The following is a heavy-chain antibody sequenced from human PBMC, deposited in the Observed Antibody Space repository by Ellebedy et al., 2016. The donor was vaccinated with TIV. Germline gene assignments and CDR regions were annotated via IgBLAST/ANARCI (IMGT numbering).Heavy chain of an antibody. J-gene: IGHJ3*02. D-gene: IGHD5-18*01. Sequence: SVKVSCKASGGTLNSYVISWVRQAPGQGLEWMGRIIPIYGTENYAQKFQGRVIFTADESRSTAHMEVSRLRYEDTAIYYCARGRGHSEAYGHRPFDMWGQGTQITVSS. CDR3: ARGRGHSEAYGHRPFDM. V-gene: IGHV1-69*13. CDR1: GGTLNSYV. CDR2: IIPIYGTE.